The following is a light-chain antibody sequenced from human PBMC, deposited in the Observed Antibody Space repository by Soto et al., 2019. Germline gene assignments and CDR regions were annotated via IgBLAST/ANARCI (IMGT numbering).Light chain of an antibody. CDR1: SSDIGSYDH. Sequence: QSLLTRPASVSVSPGQSITISCSGTSSDIGSYDHVAWYQQFPGKSPKLIIYAVSDRPSGGSDRFSGSKSGISASLTISGLQAEDEADYYCQSYDTSLSAYVFGTGTKVTVL. J-gene: IGLJ1*01. CDR2: AVS. V-gene: IGLV2-14*03. CDR3: QSYDTSLSAYV.